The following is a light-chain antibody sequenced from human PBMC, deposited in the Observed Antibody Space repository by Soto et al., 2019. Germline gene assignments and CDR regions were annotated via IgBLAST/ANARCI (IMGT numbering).Light chain of an antibody. V-gene: IGLV1-40*01. CDR1: SSNIGAGFD. J-gene: IGLJ3*02. CDR3: QCYDSSLGGLWV. CDR2: GNT. Sequence: QSVLTQPPSVSGAPGQRVTISCAGSSSNIGAGFDVHWYQQLPGTAPKLLIYGNTNRPSGVPDRFSGSKSGTSASLAITGLQAEDESDYYCQCYDSSLGGLWVFGGGTKVTVL.